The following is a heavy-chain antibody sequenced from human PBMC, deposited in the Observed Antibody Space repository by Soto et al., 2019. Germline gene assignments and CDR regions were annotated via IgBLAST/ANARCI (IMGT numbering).Heavy chain of an antibody. J-gene: IGHJ6*03. CDR1: GFTFINAW. Sequence: GGSLRLSCAASGFTFINAWMNWVRQAPWKGLEWVGRIKSKTDGGTTDYAAPVKGRFTISRDNAKNSLYLQMNSLRAEDTAVYYCARSPLGYCSSTSCVYYHMDVWGKGTTVTVPS. V-gene: IGHV3-15*07. CDR3: ARSPLGYCSSTSCVYYHMDV. D-gene: IGHD2-2*01. CDR2: IKSKTDGGTT.